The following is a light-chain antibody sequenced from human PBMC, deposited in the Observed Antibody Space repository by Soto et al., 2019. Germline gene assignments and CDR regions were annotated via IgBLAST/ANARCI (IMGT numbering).Light chain of an antibody. V-gene: IGLV8-61*01. Sequence: QTVVTQEPSFSVSPGGTVTLTCGLSSGSVSTGYYPSWLQQTPGQAPRTLIYTTNTRSSGVPDRFSGSILGDRAALTITGAQADDESDYYCVLFIGSGIGVFGGGTKLTVL. CDR2: TTN. CDR3: VLFIGSGIGV. CDR1: SGSVSTGYY. J-gene: IGLJ3*02.